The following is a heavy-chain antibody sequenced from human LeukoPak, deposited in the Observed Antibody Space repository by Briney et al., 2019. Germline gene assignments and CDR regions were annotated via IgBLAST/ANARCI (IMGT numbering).Heavy chain of an antibody. V-gene: IGHV4-61*02. CDR3: ARDPSIAAAGTNWFDP. CDR1: GGSISSGSYY. CDR2: IYTSGST. J-gene: IGHJ5*02. D-gene: IGHD6-13*01. Sequence: PSETLSLTCTVSGGSISSGSYYWSWIRQPAGKGLEWFGRIYTSGSTNYNPSLKSRVTISVDTSKNQFSLKLSSVTAADTAVYYCARDPSIAAAGTNWFDPWGQGTLVTVSS.